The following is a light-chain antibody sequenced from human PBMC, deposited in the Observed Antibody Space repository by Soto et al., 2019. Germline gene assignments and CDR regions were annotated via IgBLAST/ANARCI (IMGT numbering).Light chain of an antibody. V-gene: IGKV1-12*01. CDR1: QGISTW. CDR3: QQYNNWPPYT. Sequence: DIQMTQSPSSVSASVGDKVIITCRASQGISTWLAWYQQKPGEPPKLLIYAASSLQSGVPSRFSGSGSGTDFTLTISSLQSEDFAIYYCQQYNNWPPYTFGQGTKLEIK. CDR2: AAS. J-gene: IGKJ2*01.